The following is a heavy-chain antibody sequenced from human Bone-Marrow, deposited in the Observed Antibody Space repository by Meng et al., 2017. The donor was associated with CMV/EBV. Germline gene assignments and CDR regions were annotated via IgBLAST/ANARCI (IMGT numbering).Heavy chain of an antibody. CDR2: INPNSGGT. CDR1: GYTFTGYY. Sequence: ASVKVSCKASGYTFTGYYMHWVRQAPGQGLEWMGCINPNSGGTNYAQKFQGRVTMTRDTSISTAYMELSRLRSDDTAVYYCARDFTDIVVVPAAMGWFDPWGQGTLVTVSS. J-gene: IGHJ5*02. CDR3: ARDFTDIVVVPAAMGWFDP. D-gene: IGHD2-2*01. V-gene: IGHV1-2*02.